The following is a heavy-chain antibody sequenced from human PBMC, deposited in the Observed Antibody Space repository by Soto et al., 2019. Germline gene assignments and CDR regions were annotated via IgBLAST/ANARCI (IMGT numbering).Heavy chain of an antibody. J-gene: IGHJ6*03. CDR2: TYYRSKWYN. CDR3: ARDHCSGGSCYPKSYYYYTDV. Sequence: PSQTLSLTCAISVDSVSSNSAAWNWIRQSASRGLEWLGRTYYRSKWYNDYAVSVTSRITINPDTSKNQFSLQLNSVTPEDTAVYYCARDHCSGGSCYPKSYYYYTDVWGKGTTVTVSS. CDR1: VDSVSSNSAA. V-gene: IGHV6-1*01. D-gene: IGHD2-15*01.